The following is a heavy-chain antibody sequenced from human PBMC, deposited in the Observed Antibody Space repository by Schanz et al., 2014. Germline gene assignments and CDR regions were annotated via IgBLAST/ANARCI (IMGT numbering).Heavy chain of an antibody. V-gene: IGHV1-46*01. D-gene: IGHD2-15*01. Sequence: QVQLVQSGAEVKKPGASVKVSCKASGYTFTSDSMHWVRQAPGQGLEWMGMINPSGGGTSYALRFQDRVTVTRDTSRSTVYMELSSLRSEDTAVYYCARGRGCTGGSCYSWFDLWGQGTLVTVAS. CDR3: ARGRGCTGGSCYSWFDL. J-gene: IGHJ5*02. CDR2: INPSGGGT. CDR1: GYTFTSDS.